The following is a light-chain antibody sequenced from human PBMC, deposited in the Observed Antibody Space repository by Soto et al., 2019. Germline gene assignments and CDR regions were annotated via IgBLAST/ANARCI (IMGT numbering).Light chain of an antibody. Sequence: QSVLTQPASVCGSPGQSITISCTGASSDVGGYNYVSWYQQRPDEAPKLMIYDVNNRPSGVSNRFSGSKSGNTASLTISGLQPEDEADYYSSSYTSSINYVLGTVTKVTVL. CDR1: SSDVGGYNY. J-gene: IGLJ1*01. CDR3: SSYTSSINYV. V-gene: IGLV2-14*01. CDR2: DVN.